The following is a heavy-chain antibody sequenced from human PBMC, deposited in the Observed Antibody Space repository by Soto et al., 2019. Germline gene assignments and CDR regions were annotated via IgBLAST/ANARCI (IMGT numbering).Heavy chain of an antibody. J-gene: IGHJ5*02. D-gene: IGHD4-17*01. Sequence: SETLSLTCVVSGSSISSGYYWGWMRQPPGKGLEWIASIYHSGSTYYNPSLKSRVTISVDTSKNQLSLKLSSVTAEDTAVYYCARGAATVTPGWFDPWGQGTLVTVSS. CDR3: ARGAATVTPGWFDP. CDR2: IYHSGST. CDR1: GSSISSGYY. V-gene: IGHV4-38-2*01.